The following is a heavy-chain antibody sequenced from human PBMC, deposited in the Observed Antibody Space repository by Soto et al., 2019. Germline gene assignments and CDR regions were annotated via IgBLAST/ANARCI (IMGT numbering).Heavy chain of an antibody. Sequence: SETLSLTCAVYCGSFSGYYWSWIRQPPGKGLEWIGELNDTGISGYTPSTSYNPSLKSRVTMSVDTSKSQFSLKLTSVTAADTAVYYCARGEDAFFYYGLDVWGQGSTVTVSS. CDR1: CGSFSGYY. CDR2: LNDTGISGYTPST. J-gene: IGHJ6*02. CDR3: ARGEDAFFYYGLDV. V-gene: IGHV4-34*01.